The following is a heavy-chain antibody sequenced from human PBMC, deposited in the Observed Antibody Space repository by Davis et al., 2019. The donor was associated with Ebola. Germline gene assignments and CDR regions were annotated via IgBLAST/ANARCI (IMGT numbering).Heavy chain of an antibody. D-gene: IGHD3-3*01. J-gene: IGHJ4*02. CDR2: ISGYNGDT. CDR1: GYTFSSYG. V-gene: IGHV1-18*04. CDR3: AREGYEFWSILRDY. Sequence: AASVKVSCKASGYTFSSYGISWVRQAPGQGLEWMGWISGYNGDTKYSQKFQGRVTMTIDTSTSTAYMEVRSLRFDDTAVYYCAREGYEFWSILRDYWGQGTLVTVSS.